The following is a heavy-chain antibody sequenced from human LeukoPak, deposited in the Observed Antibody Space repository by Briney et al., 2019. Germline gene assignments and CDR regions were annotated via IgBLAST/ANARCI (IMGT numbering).Heavy chain of an antibody. CDR3: AAGYCSGGSCYSHYYYGMGV. D-gene: IGHD2-15*01. CDR2: ISGSGGST. V-gene: IGHV3-23*01. CDR1: GFTFSSYA. Sequence: GGSLRLSCAASGFTFSSYAMSWVRQAPGKGLEWVSAISGSGGSTYYADSVKGRFTISRDNSKNTLYLQMNSLRAEDTAVYYCAAGYCSGGSCYSHYYYGMGVWGKGTTVTVSS. J-gene: IGHJ6*04.